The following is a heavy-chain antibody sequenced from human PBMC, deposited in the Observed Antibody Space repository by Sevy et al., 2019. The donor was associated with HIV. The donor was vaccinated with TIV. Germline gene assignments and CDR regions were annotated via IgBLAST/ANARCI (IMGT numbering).Heavy chain of an antibody. Sequence: ASVKVSCKAFGYTFTDYYLHWLRQAPGQGLEWVGYINPKSGVTNYPRKFRGRVTVTADTSLGTVYMEVRSLRSDDTALYYCARGRVMFDSWGQGTLVTVSS. J-gene: IGHJ4*02. V-gene: IGHV1-2*02. CDR2: INPKSGVT. CDR3: ARGRVMFDS. CDR1: GYTFTDYY.